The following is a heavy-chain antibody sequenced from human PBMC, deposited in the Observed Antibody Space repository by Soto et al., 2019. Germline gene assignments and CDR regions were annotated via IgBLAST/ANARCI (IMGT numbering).Heavy chain of an antibody. CDR2: IYFDGIMT. Sequence: GGSLRRSCTASGCTFNTHWMRWARQAPGKGLVWVSRIYFDGIMTNYADSVKGRFTISRDNAENSLYLQMNSQRAEDTALYYCAISQDRGGRTTFIYWGQGTQVTVSS. CDR3: AISQDRGGRTTFIY. V-gene: IGHV3-74*01. CDR1: GCTFNTHW. D-gene: IGHD3-16*01. J-gene: IGHJ4*02.